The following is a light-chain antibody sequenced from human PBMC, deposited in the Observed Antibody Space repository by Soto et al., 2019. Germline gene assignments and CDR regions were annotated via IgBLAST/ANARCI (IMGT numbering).Light chain of an antibody. J-gene: IGLJ2*01. CDR3: CSYADSSTWVV. CDR2: EGS. V-gene: IGLV2-23*01. CDR1: SSDVGSYNL. Sequence: QSALTQPASVSGSPGQSITISCTGTSSDVGSYNLVSWYQQHPGKAPKLMIYEGSKRPSGVSNRFSGSKSGNTASLTNSGLQAEDEADYYCCSYADSSTWVVFGGGTKLTVL.